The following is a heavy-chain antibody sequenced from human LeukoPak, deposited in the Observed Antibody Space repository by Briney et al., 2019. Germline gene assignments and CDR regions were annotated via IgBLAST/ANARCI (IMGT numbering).Heavy chain of an antibody. CDR3: ARAAWDYYMDV. J-gene: IGHJ6*03. CDR1: GGSISSYY. V-gene: IGHV4-59*01. Sequence: SETLSLTCTVSGGSISSYYWSWIRQPPGKGLEWIGYIYYSGSTNYNPSLKSRVTISVDTSKNQFSLKLSSMTAADTAVYYCARAAWDYYMDVWGKGTTVTVSS. D-gene: IGHD3-16*01. CDR2: IYYSGST.